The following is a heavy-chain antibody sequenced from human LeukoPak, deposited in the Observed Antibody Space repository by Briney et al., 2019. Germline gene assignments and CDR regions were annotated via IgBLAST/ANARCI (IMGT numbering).Heavy chain of an antibody. J-gene: IGHJ4*02. V-gene: IGHV3-48*01. Sequence: GGSLRLSCAASGFTFSMFSMNWVRQARGEGVEWMSYISSSSSTIHYADSVKGRFTISRDNAKKSLYLQMSSLRAEDTALYFSVRDSYCGGDCYRLHDLWGQGTLVAVSS. D-gene: IGHD2-21*02. CDR3: VRDSYCGGDCYRLHDL. CDR2: ISSSSSTI. CDR1: GFTFSMFS.